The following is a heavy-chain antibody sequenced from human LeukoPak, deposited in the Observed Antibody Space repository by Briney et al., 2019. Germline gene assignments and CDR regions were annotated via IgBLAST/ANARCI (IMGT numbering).Heavy chain of an antibody. V-gene: IGHV4-39*01. CDR1: GGSINSSSYY. CDR2: IYYTGST. Sequence: SETLSLTCTVSGGSINSSSYYWGWIRQPPGKGLEWIGTIYYTGSTYYKPSLKRRVTISVDTSKNQFSLKLSSVTAADTAIYFCAKGFIGIDYWGQGTLVTVSS. CDR3: AKGFIGIDY. D-gene: IGHD1-26*01. J-gene: IGHJ4*02.